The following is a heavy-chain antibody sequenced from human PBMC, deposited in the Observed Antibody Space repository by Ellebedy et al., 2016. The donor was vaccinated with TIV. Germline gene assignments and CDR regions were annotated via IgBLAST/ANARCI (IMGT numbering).Heavy chain of an antibody. Sequence: PGGSLRLSYAASGFTFSNYAIHWVRQAPGKGLEWVAVVSYEGSNKYHADSVKGRFTISRDNSKNTLYLQMNSLRAEDTAVYYCAREPLRVYYFDYWGQGTLVTVSS. V-gene: IGHV3-30-3*01. CDR2: VSYEGSNK. CDR1: GFTFSNYA. J-gene: IGHJ4*02. D-gene: IGHD3-16*01. CDR3: AREPLRVYYFDY.